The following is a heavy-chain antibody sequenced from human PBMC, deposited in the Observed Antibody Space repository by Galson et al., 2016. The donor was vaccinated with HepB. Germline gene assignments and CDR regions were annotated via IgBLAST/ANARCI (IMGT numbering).Heavy chain of an antibody. D-gene: IGHD2-2*01. CDR3: ARGDCSSTSCYGGDDAFDI. J-gene: IGHJ3*02. CDR1: GFTFSDYY. CDR2: ISSSSSYT. Sequence: SLRLSCAASGFTFSDYYMSWIRQAPGKGLEWVSYISSSSSYTNYADSVKGRFTISRDNAKNSLYLQMNSLRAEDTAVYYCARGDCSSTSCYGGDDAFDIWGQGTMVTVSS. V-gene: IGHV3-11*06.